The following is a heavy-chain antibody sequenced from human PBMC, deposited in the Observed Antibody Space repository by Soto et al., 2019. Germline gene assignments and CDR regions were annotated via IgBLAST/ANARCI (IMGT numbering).Heavy chain of an antibody. J-gene: IGHJ4*02. CDR3: ARGWGYDSNDYYYAY. V-gene: IGHV1-69*01. D-gene: IGHD3-22*01. CDR1: GGTFSRHA. CDR2: IIPLCGTA. Sequence: QVQLVQSGAEVRKPGSSVKVSCTASGGTFSRHAISWVRQAPGQGLEWMGGIIPLCGTANHAQKFQGRVTIIADESTSTGYMELSSLRSEDTAMYYCARGWGYDSNDYYYAYWGQGTLVIVSS.